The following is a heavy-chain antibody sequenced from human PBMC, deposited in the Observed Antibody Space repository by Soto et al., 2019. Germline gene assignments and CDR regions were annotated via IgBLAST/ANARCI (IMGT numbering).Heavy chain of an antibody. CDR3: ARVYDFWRGYSNAFDY. J-gene: IGHJ4*02. CDR1: GYTFTSYG. V-gene: IGHV1-18*01. Sequence: ASVKVSCKASGYTFTSYGISWVRQAPGQGLEWMGWISVYNGNTNYAQKLQGRVTMTTDTSTSTAYMELRSLRSDDTAVYYCARVYDFWRGYSNAFDYWGQATLVTVSS. CDR2: ISVYNGNT. D-gene: IGHD3-3*01.